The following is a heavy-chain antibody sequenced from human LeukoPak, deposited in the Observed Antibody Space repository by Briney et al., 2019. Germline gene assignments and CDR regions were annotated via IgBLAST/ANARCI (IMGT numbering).Heavy chain of an antibody. CDR1: GFTYSSYG. V-gene: IGHV3-30*02. CDR3: AKDRRGGSYLAY. D-gene: IGHD1-26*01. J-gene: IGHJ4*02. CDR2: IRYDGSNK. Sequence: GGSLRLSCAASGFTYSSYGMHWVRQAPGKGLEWVAFIRYDGSNKYYADSVKGRFTISRDNSKNTLYLQMNSLSAEDTAVYYCAKDRRGGSYLAYWGQGTLVTVSS.